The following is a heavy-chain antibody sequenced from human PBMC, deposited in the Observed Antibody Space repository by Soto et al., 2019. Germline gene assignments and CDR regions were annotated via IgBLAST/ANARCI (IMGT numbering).Heavy chain of an antibody. CDR2: IDAGNGNT. Sequence: ASVKVSCKASGYTFTSYAMHWVRQAPGQRLEWIGKIDAGNGNTKYSQKFQGRVTITRDTSASTAYMELSSLRSEDTAVYYCARAVAVAADFDYWGQGTLVTVSS. CDR1: GYTFTSYA. D-gene: IGHD6-19*01. J-gene: IGHJ4*02. V-gene: IGHV1-3*01. CDR3: ARAVAVAADFDY.